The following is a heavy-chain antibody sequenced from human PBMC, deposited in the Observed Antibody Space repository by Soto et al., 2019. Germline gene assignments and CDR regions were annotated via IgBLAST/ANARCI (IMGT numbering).Heavy chain of an antibody. CDR1: GFTFSSYG. J-gene: IGHJ4*02. Sequence: QVQLVESGGGVVQPGRSLRLSCAASGFTFSSYGMHWVRRAPGKGLEWVAVISYDGSNKYYADSVKGRFTISRDNSKNTLYLQMNSLRAEDTAVYYCARPLTWWDYNFDYWGQGTLVTVSS. CDR3: ARPLTWWDYNFDY. CDR2: ISYDGSNK. V-gene: IGHV3-30*03. D-gene: IGHD4-4*01.